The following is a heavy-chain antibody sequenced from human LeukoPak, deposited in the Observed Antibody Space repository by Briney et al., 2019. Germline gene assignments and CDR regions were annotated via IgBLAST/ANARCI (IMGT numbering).Heavy chain of an antibody. CDR3: ARYYYDGSGYPYYFDY. D-gene: IGHD3-22*01. CDR1: GLTVSSNY. CDR2: IYSGGST. J-gene: IGHJ4*02. V-gene: IGHV3-53*01. Sequence: GGSLRLSCAPSGLTVSSNYMSWVRQAPGKGLEWDSFIYSGGSTYYADSVKGRFTISRDNSKNTVYLQMNNLRAEDTAVYYCARYYYDGSGYPYYFDYWGQGTLVTVSS.